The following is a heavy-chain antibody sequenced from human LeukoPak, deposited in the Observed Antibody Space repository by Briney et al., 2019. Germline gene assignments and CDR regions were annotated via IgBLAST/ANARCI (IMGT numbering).Heavy chain of an antibody. D-gene: IGHD3-10*01. CDR1: GFAFSRYW. CDR2: IEEDGTVK. J-gene: IGHJ4*02. V-gene: IGHV3-7*02. Sequence: GGSLRLSCAASGFAFSRYWMSWVRQAPGKGLEWVANIEEDGTVKYYVESVKGRFTISRDNAKNSLYLQMNSLRAEDTAVHYCAASITMFDYWGQGTLVTVSS. CDR3: AASITMFDY.